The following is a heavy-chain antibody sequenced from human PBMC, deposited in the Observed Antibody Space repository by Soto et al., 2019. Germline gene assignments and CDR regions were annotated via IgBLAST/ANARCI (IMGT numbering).Heavy chain of an antibody. CDR3: AREGDFTVYDSDSYYFYGMDV. CDR1: GGSFSGYY. Sequence: KPSETLSLTCAVYGGSFSGYYWSWIRQPPGKGLEWIGEINHSGSTNYNPSLKSRVTMASDTSISTAYMELSSLRSEDSAVYYCAREGDFTVYDSDSYYFYGMDVWGQGTTVTVSS. V-gene: IGHV4-34*10. D-gene: IGHD5-12*01. CDR2: INHSGST. J-gene: IGHJ6*02.